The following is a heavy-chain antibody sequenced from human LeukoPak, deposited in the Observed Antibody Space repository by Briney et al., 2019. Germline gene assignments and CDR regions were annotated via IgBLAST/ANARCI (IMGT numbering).Heavy chain of an antibody. CDR1: GFTFNSFA. CDR3: AKERYCSSISCYTGDY. V-gene: IGHV3-23*01. J-gene: IGHJ4*02. D-gene: IGHD2-2*02. Sequence: GGSLSLSCAASGFTFNSFAMTWARQAPGKGLEWVSVISGSGGSTYYADSVKGRFTISRDNSKNTLYLQMNSLRVEDTAVYYCAKERYCSSISCYTGDYWGQGTLVTVSS. CDR2: ISGSGGST.